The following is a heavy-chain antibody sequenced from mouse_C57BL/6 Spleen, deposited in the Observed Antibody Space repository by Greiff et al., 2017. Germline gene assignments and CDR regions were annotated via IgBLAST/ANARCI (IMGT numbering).Heavy chain of an antibody. Sequence: QVQLQQSGPELVRPGVSVKISCKGSGYTFTDYAMHWVKQCHAKSLEWIGVISTYYGDASYNQKFKDKATMTVEKSSSTAYMVLARLTSEDSAVYYCARWGDGYYLAWFAYWGQGTLVTVSA. V-gene: IGHV1-67*01. J-gene: IGHJ3*01. CDR1: GYTFTDYA. CDR3: ARWGDGYYLAWFAY. CDR2: ISTYYGDA. D-gene: IGHD2-3*01.